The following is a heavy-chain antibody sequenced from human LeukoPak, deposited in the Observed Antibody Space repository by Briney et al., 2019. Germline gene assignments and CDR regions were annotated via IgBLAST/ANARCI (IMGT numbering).Heavy chain of an antibody. J-gene: IGHJ4*02. D-gene: IGHD3-16*01. CDR2: IYPGDSDT. CDR3: ARPGQLGEYTPYYFDY. Sequence: GESLKISCKGSGYSFTSYWIGWVRQMPGKGLEWMGIIYPGDSDTRYSPSFQGQVTISADKSISTAYLQWSSLKASDTAMYYCARPGQLGEYTPYYFDYWGQGTLVTVSS. V-gene: IGHV5-51*01. CDR1: GYSFTSYW.